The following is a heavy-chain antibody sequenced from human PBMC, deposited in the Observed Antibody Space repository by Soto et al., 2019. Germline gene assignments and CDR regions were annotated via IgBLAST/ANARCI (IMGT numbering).Heavy chain of an antibody. CDR3: ARDPYSRETPNFAY. J-gene: IGHJ4*02. D-gene: IGHD6-13*01. Sequence: GASVKVSCKASGYTFTCYAMYWVRHAPGQRLEWMGWINAGNGNTKYSQKFQGRVTITRDTSASTAYMELSSLRSEDTAVYYCARDPYSRETPNFAYWGQRILVTVSS. CDR2: INAGNGNT. CDR1: GYTFTCYA. V-gene: IGHV1-3*01.